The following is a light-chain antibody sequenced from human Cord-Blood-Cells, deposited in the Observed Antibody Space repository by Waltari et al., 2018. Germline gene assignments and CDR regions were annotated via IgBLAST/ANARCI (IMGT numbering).Light chain of an antibody. CDR3: QQYGSSPT. V-gene: IGKV3-20*01. CDR1: QSVSSSY. J-gene: IGKJ2*01. CDR2: GAS. Sequence: EIVLTQSPGTLSLSPGERATLSCRASQSVSSSYLAWYQQKPGQAPRLPIYGASSRATCIPDRFSGSGSGTDFTLTISRLGPEDFAVYYCQQYGSSPTFGQGTKLEIK.